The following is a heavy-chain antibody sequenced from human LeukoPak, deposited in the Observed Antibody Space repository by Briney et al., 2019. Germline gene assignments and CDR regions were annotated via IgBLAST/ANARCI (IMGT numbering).Heavy chain of an antibody. CDR1: GGSISSGSYY. Sequence: MASETLSLTCTVSGGSISSGSYYWSWIRQPAGKGLEWIGRIYTSGSTNYNPSLKSRVTISVDTSKNQFSLKLSSVTAADTAVYYCARGDWNYVYVYWGQGTLVTVSS. V-gene: IGHV4-61*02. D-gene: IGHD1-7*01. J-gene: IGHJ4*02. CDR2: IYTSGST. CDR3: ARGDWNYVYVY.